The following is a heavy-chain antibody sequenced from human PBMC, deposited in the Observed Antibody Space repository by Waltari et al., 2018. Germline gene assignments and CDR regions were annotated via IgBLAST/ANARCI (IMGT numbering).Heavy chain of an antibody. CDR1: GYTFTSYD. J-gene: IGHJ6*02. Sequence: QVQLVQSGAEVKKPGASVKVSCKASGYTFTSYDINWVRQATGQGLEWMGWMNPNSGNTGYAQKFQGRVTITRNTSISTAYMELSSLSSEGTAVYYCASRGSPKTGSYYYCGMDVWGQGTTVTVSS. V-gene: IGHV1-8*02. CDR2: MNPNSGNT. CDR3: ASRGSPKTGSYYYCGMDV. D-gene: IGHD1-26*01.